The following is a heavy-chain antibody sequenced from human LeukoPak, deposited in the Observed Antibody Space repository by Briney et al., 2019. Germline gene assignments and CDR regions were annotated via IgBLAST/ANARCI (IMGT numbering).Heavy chain of an antibody. CDR3: ARCFDFDCSSTSCYDGCRDY. CDR2: ISAYNGNT. V-gene: IGHV1-18*01. J-gene: IGHJ4*02. Sequence: ASVKVSCKASGYTFTSYGISWVRQAPGQGLEWMGWISAYNGNTNYAQKLQGRVTMTTDTSTSTAYMELRSLRSDDTAVYYCARCFDFDCSSTSCYDGCRDYWGQGTLVPVSS. CDR1: GYTFTSYG. D-gene: IGHD2-2*01.